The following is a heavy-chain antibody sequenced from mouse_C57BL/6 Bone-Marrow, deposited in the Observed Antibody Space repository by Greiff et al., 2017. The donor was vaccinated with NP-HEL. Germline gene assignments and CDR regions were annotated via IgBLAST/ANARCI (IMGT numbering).Heavy chain of an antibody. CDR2: ISSGGDYI. CDR1: GFTFSSYA. V-gene: IGHV5-9-1*02. Sequence: DVMLVESGEGLVKPGGSLKLSCAASGFTFSSYAMSWVRQTPEKRLEWVAYISSGGDYIYYADTVKGRFTISRDNARNTLYLQMSSLKSEDTAMYYCTRERTGTGAYWGQGTLVTVSA. CDR3: TRERTGTGAY. D-gene: IGHD4-1*01. J-gene: IGHJ3*01.